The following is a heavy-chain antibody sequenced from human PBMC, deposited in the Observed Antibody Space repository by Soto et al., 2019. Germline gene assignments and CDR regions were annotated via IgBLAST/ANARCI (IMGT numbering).Heavy chain of an antibody. J-gene: IGHJ3*02. CDR2: IYYSGST. V-gene: IGHV4-31*03. D-gene: IGHD5-18*01. CDR3: ARGQLWSRAFDI. CDR1: GGSISSGGYY. Sequence: SETLSLTCTVSGGSISSGGYYWSWIRQHPGKGLEWIGYIYYSGSTYYNPSLKSRVTISVDTSKNQFSLKLSSVTAADTAVYYCARGQLWSRAFDIWGQGTTVTVS.